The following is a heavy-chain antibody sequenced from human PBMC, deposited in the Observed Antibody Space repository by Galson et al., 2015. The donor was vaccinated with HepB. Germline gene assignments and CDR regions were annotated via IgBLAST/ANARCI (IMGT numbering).Heavy chain of an antibody. CDR1: GFTFSSYA. CDR2: ISYDGSNK. V-gene: IGHV3-30-3*01. D-gene: IGHD3-9*01. CDR3: ARDAKYYDILTGYYRGHYYYYGMDV. J-gene: IGHJ6*02. Sequence: SLRLSCAASGFTFSSYAMHWVRQAPGKGLEWVAVISYDGSNKYYADSVKGRFTISRDNSKNTLYLQMNSLRAEDTAVYYCARDAKYYDILTGYYRGHYYYYGMDVWGQGTTVTVSS.